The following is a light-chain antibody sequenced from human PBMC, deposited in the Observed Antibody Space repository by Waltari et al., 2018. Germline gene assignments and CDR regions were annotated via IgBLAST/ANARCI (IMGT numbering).Light chain of an antibody. CDR3: WSYAGSSTFDVV. J-gene: IGLJ2*01. CDR1: SSDVGSYNL. CDR2: EGN. Sequence: QSALTQPASVSGSPGQSITISCTGTSSDVGSYNLVSWYQQHPGKAPKLMIYEGNKRPSGVSNRFSGSKSCNTASLTISGLQAEDEADYYCWSYAGSSTFDVVFGGGTMLTGL. V-gene: IGLV2-23*03.